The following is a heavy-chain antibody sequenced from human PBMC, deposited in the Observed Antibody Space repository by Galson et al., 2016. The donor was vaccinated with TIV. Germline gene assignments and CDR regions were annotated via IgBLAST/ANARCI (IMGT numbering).Heavy chain of an antibody. D-gene: IGHD3-22*01. V-gene: IGHV3-23*01. CDR2: ISASGGST. CDR3: AKVPSSGFYYYYGMDV. Sequence: SLRLSCAVSGFTFSYAWMTWVRQAPGKGLEWVSAISASGGSTYYADSVKGRFTISRDNSKKTVYMQMNSLRAEDTTVYYCAKVPSSGFYYYYGMDVWGQGTTVTVSS. J-gene: IGHJ6*02. CDR1: GFTFSYA.